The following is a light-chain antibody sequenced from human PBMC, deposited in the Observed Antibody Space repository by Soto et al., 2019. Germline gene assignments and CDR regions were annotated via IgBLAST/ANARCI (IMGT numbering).Light chain of an antibody. CDR2: TAS. Sequence: DIQMTQSPSTLSASLGDRVTITCRASQTISRWLAWYQQKPGKAPRLLIYTASTLESGVPSRFSASGSGTEFTLTISSLHPDDFATYYCQEYNNYWTFGQGTKVDIK. CDR1: QTISRW. CDR3: QEYNNYWT. J-gene: IGKJ1*01. V-gene: IGKV1-5*01.